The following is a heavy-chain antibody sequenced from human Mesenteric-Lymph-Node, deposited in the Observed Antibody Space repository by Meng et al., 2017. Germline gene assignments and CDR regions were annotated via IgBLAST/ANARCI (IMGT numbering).Heavy chain of an antibody. CDR1: GGSFSSYF. V-gene: IGHV4-34*01. CDR2: INYSGIT. Sequence: SETLSLTCAVGGGSFSSYFWTWIRQPPGKGLEWIGEINYSGITYYNPSLKSRVTISEDTSKNQFSLKLTSVTAADTAVYYCAMRIPQYCPGGNCYSGLGYWGQGKLVNGAS. CDR3: AMRIPQYCPGGNCYSGLGY. D-gene: IGHD2-15*01. J-gene: IGHJ4*02.